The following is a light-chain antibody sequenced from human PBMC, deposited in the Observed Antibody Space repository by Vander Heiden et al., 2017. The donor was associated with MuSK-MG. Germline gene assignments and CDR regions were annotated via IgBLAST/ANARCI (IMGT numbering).Light chain of an antibody. CDR2: RNN. CDR1: DSNIGTYY. J-gene: IGLJ3*02. V-gene: IGLV1-47*01. Sequence: QSVLTQPPSASGAPGRRITISCSGGDSNIGTYYVHWFQQLPGGAPKLLIYRNNQRPSGVPDRFSGSKSGTSASLAISGLRSEDEADYYCATWDDSLKGVFGGGTKVTVL. CDR3: ATWDDSLKGV.